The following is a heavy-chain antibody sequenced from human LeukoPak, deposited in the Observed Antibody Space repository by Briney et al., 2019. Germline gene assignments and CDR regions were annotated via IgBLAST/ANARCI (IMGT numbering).Heavy chain of an antibody. D-gene: IGHD3-16*01. CDR3: VKTMMTFGGVIRTDAFDI. Sequence: GGSLRLSCAASGFTFNNYAMSWVRQAPGKRLEYVSGINNNGDSTYYSDSVKARLTISRDNSKNTLFLQMASLRAEDTAVYYCVKTMMTFGGVIRTDAFDIWGQGTMVIVSS. CDR2: INNNGDST. V-gene: IGHV3-64D*06. CDR1: GFTFNNYA. J-gene: IGHJ3*02.